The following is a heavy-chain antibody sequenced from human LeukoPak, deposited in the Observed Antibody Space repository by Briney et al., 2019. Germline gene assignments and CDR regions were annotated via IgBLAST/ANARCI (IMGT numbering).Heavy chain of an antibody. V-gene: IGHV1-3*01. J-gene: IGHJ6*02. D-gene: IGHD3-10*01. Sequence: ASVKVSCKASGYTFTSYAIHWVRQAPGQRLEWVGQINGGAENTKYSQRFQGRVSITRDISATTAYMEVSGLRSEDTAVYYCARAEVLLSFGHNKHCMDVWGQGTTVTVSS. CDR2: INGGAENT. CDR3: ARAEVLLSFGHNKHCMDV. CDR1: GYTFTSYA.